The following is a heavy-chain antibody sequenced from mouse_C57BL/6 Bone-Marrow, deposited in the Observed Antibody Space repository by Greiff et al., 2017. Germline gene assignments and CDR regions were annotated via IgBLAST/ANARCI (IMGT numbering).Heavy chain of an antibody. D-gene: IGHD3-2*02. V-gene: IGHV1-69*01. Sequence: QVQLQQPGAELVMPGASVKLSCKASGYTFTSYWMHWVKQRPGQGLEWIGEIDPSDSYTNYNQKFKGKSTLTVDKSSSTAYMPLSSLTSEDSAVFYGAREVSSGYYAMDYWGQGTSVTVSA. J-gene: IGHJ4*01. CDR2: IDPSDSYT. CDR1: GYTFTSYW. CDR3: AREVSSGYYAMDY.